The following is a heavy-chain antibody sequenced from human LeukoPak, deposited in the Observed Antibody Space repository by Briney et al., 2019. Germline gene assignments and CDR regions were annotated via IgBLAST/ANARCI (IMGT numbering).Heavy chain of an antibody. D-gene: IGHD6-13*01. CDR3: ARWRYRAAAGDFDY. CDR2: IYYSGST. J-gene: IGHJ4*02. V-gene: IGHV4-59*08. Sequence: PSETLSLTCTVSGGSISSYYWSWIRQPPGKGLEWIGYIYYSGSTNYNPSLKSRVTISVDTSKNQFSLKLSFVTAADTAVYYCARWRYRAAAGDFDYWGQGTLVTVSS. CDR1: GGSISSYY.